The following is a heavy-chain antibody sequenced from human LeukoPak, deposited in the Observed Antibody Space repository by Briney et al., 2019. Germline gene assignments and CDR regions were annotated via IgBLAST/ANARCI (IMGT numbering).Heavy chain of an antibody. V-gene: IGHV3-7*03. CDR1: GFTFSDYY. CDR2: INQDGGEK. CDR3: ARGPVSSSGFFDY. Sequence: GGSLRLSCAASGFTFSDYYMSWIRQAPGKGLEWVANINQDGGEKYYVDSVKGRFTISRDNAKNSLYLQMNSLRAEDTAVYYCARGPVSSSGFFDYWGQGTLVTVSS. J-gene: IGHJ4*02. D-gene: IGHD3-22*01.